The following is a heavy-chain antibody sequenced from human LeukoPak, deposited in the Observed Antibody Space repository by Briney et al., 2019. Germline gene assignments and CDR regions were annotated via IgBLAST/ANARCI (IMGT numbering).Heavy chain of an antibody. CDR2: IYSGGST. V-gene: IGHV3-53*01. CDR1: GFTVSSNY. J-gene: IGHJ6*03. CDR3: AGTSTVTIYYYMDV. D-gene: IGHD4-17*01. Sequence: GGSLRLSCAASGFTVSSNYMSWVRQAPGKGLEWVSVIYSGGSTYYADSVKGRFTISRDNSKNTLYLQMNSLRADDTAVYYCAGTSTVTIYYYMDVWGKGTTVTISS.